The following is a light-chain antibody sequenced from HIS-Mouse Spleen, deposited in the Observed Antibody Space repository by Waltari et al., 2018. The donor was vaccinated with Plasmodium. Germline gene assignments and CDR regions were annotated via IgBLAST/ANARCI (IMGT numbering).Light chain of an antibody. V-gene: IGKV3-20*01. CDR3: QQYGSSPWT. J-gene: IGKJ1*01. CDR2: GAS. CDR1: QSVSSSY. Sequence: EIVLTQSPGTLSLSPGERATLACRASQSVSSSYLAWYQQKPGQAPRLHIYGASSRATGSPDGLSGSGSGTDFTLTISRLEPEDFAVYYCQQYGSSPWTFGQGTKVEIK.